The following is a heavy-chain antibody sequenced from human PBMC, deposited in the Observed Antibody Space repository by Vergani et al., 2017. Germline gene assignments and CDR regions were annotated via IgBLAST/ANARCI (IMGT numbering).Heavy chain of an antibody. D-gene: IGHD3-22*01. CDR2: IYYSGST. Sequence: QVQLQESGPGLVKPSQTLSLTCTVSGGSISSGAYYWSWIRQPPGKGLEWIGYIYYSGSTYYNPSLKSRVTISVDTSKNQFSLKLSSVTAADTAVYYCASVVSSGRNYYYYYMDVWGKGTTVTVSS. J-gene: IGHJ6*03. CDR1: GGSISSGAYY. V-gene: IGHV4-30-4*01. CDR3: ASVVSSGRNYYYYYMDV.